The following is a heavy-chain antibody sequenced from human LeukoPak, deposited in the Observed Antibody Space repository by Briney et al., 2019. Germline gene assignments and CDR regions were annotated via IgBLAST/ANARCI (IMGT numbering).Heavy chain of an antibody. Sequence: GGSLRLSCAASGFTFSSYGMHWVRQAPGKGLEWVAVISYDGSNKYYADSVKGRSTISRDNSKNTLYLQMNSLRAEDTAVYYCAKSRRPIVGATGYYYYGMDVWGQGTTVTVSS. CDR1: GFTFSSYG. CDR3: AKSRRPIVGATGYYYYGMDV. J-gene: IGHJ6*02. CDR2: ISYDGSNK. V-gene: IGHV3-30*18. D-gene: IGHD1-26*01.